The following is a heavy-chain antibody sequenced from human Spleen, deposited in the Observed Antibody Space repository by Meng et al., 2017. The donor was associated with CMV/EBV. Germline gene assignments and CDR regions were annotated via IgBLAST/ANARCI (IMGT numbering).Heavy chain of an antibody. J-gene: IGHJ3*02. D-gene: IGHD1-1*01. CDR1: GFTFSSYW. V-gene: IGHV3-74*01. CDR2: INSDGSSR. Sequence: GESLKISCAASGFTFSSYWMHWVRQAPGKGLVWVSRINSDGSSRSYADSVKGRFTISRDNAKNTLYLQMNSLRAEDTAVYYCERDPLFGTTGTTSAFDIWGQGTMVTVSS. CDR3: ERDPLFGTTGTTSAFDI.